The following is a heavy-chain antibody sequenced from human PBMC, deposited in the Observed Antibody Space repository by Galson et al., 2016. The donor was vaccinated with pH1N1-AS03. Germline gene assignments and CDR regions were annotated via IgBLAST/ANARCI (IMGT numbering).Heavy chain of an antibody. J-gene: IGHJ4*02. D-gene: IGHD6-19*01. V-gene: IGHV3-9*01. CDR3: AKDLLSGGWFTAADS. CDR1: GFIFKHYA. Sequence: SLRLSCAASGFIFKHYAMHWVRQAPGKGLEWVAGMSWHSEIIDYADSVKGRFTISRDNAQNSLYLQMSSLRPEDTAVYFCAKDLLSGGWFTAADSWGQGTLVSVSS. CDR2: MSWHSEII.